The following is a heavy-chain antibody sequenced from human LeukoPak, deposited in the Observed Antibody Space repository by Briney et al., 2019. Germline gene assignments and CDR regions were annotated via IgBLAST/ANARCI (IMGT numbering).Heavy chain of an antibody. CDR2: INPDSGGT. CDR3: AIAVGAPYAFDI. J-gene: IGHJ3*02. CDR1: GYTFTSYY. Sequence: ASVKVSCKASGYTFTSYYMHWVRQAPGQGLEWMGWINPDSGGTNYAQKFQGRVTMTRDTSISTAYMELSRLRSDDTAVYYCAIAVGAPYAFDIWGQGTMVTVSS. V-gene: IGHV1-2*02. D-gene: IGHD1-26*01.